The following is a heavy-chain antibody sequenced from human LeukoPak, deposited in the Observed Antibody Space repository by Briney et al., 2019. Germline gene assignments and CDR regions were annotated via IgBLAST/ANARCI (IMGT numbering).Heavy chain of an antibody. J-gene: IGHJ5*02. D-gene: IGHD3-10*01. CDR2: INHSGST. CDR3: ARRRTYYYGSGSVTGRNNWFDP. CDR1: GGSFSGYY. V-gene: IGHV4-34*01. Sequence: PSETLSLTCDVYGGSFSGYYWSWIRQPPGNGLEWIGEINHSGSTNYNPSLKSRVTISVDTSKNQFSLKLSSVTAADTAVYYCARRRTYYYGSGSVTGRNNWFDPWGQGTLVTVSS.